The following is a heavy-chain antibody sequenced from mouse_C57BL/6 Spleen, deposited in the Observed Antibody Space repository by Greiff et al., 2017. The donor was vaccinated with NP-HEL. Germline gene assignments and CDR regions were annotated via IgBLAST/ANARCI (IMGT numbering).Heavy chain of an antibody. CDR3: ARHDALFYYAMDY. J-gene: IGHJ4*01. Sequence: QVQLQQSGAELARPGASVKLSCKASGYTFTSYGISWVKQRTGQGLEWIGEIYPRSGNTYYNEKFKGKATLTADKSSSTAYMELRSLPSEDSAVYFCARHDALFYYAMDYWGQGTSVTVSS. CDR1: GYTFTSYG. CDR2: IYPRSGNT. V-gene: IGHV1-81*01. D-gene: IGHD2-12*01.